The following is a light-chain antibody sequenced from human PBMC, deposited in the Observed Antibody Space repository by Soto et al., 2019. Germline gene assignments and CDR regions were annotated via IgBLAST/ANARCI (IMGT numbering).Light chain of an antibody. CDR1: SSDVGGYNY. Sequence: QSVLTQPAPVSGSPGQSITLSCPGNSSDVGGYNYVSWYQQHPGKVPKLMIYDVSNRPSGVSNRFSGSKSGNTASLTISGLQAEDEADYYCSSYTSSSTPLYVFGTGTKVTVL. V-gene: IGLV2-14*01. CDR2: DVS. J-gene: IGLJ1*01. CDR3: SSYTSSSTPLYV.